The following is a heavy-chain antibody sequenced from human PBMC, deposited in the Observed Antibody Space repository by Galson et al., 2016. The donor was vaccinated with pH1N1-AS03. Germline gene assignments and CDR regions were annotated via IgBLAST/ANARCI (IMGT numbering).Heavy chain of an antibody. V-gene: IGHV4-59*01. D-gene: IGHD5-18*01. J-gene: IGHJ4*02. CDR3: ARGVDTSRSANPFDI. CDR2: IGYNGRT. Sequence: SETLSLTCSVSGGSMSPYNWAWVRQPPGQGLEWIGYIGYNGRTNYSPSLNNRLTMSIDTSKNQFSLQLTSVTAADTAVYYCARGVDTSRSANPFDIWGQGTLVTVSS. CDR1: GGSMSPYN.